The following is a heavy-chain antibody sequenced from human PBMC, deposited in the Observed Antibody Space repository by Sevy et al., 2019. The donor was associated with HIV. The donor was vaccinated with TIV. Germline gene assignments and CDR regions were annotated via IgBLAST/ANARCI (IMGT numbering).Heavy chain of an antibody. CDR1: GFTFSSYA. CDR2: ISYDGSNK. J-gene: IGHJ4*02. Sequence: GGSLRLSCAASGFTFSSYAMHWVRQAPGKGLEWVAVISYDGSNKYYADSVKGRFTISRDNSKNTLYLQMNSLRAEDTAVYYCARGAGLLWFGELAYYFGYWGQGTLVTVSS. CDR3: ARGAGLLWFGELAYYFGY. V-gene: IGHV3-30*04. D-gene: IGHD3-10*01.